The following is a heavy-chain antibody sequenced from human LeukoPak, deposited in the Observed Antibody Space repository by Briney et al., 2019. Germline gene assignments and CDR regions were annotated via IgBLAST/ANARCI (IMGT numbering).Heavy chain of an antibody. D-gene: IGHD5-24*01. CDR3: ARVCRGRYYCGMDV. CDR1: GYTFTGYY. J-gene: IGHJ6*02. V-gene: IGHV1-2*02. CDR2: INPNSGGT. Sequence: ASVKVSCKASGYTFTGYYMHWVRQAPGQGLEWMGWINPNSGGTNYAQKFQGRVTMTRDTSISTAYMELSRLRSDDTAVYCCARVCRGRYYCGMDVWGQGTTVTVSS.